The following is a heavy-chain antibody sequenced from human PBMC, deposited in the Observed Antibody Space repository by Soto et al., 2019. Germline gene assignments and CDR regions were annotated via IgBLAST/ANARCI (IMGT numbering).Heavy chain of an antibody. CDR1: GFTFSSYG. CDR2: IWYDGSNK. J-gene: IGHJ4*02. Sequence: GGSVRLSCAASGFTFSSYGMHWVREAPGKGLERVAVIWYDGSNKYYADSVKGRFTISRDNSKNTLYLQMNSLRAEDTAVYYCASGRGSSSSANDYWGQGTLVTVSS. V-gene: IGHV3-33*01. D-gene: IGHD6-6*01. CDR3: ASGRGSSSSANDY.